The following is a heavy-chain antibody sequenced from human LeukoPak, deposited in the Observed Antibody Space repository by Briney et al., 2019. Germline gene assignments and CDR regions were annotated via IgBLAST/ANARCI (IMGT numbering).Heavy chain of an antibody. J-gene: IGHJ4*02. Sequence: GASVKVSCKASGYTFTGYYMHWVRQAPGQGLEWMGIINPSGGSTSYAQKFQGRVTMTRDTSTSTVYMELSSLRSEDTAVYYCARDVSPRITMIVVAPGDYWGQGTLVTVSS. V-gene: IGHV1-46*01. D-gene: IGHD3-22*01. CDR2: INPSGGST. CDR3: ARDVSPRITMIVVAPGDY. CDR1: GYTFTGYY.